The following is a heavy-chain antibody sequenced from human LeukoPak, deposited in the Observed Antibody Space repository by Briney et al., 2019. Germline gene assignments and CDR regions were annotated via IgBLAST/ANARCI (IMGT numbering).Heavy chain of an antibody. CDR2: IYYSGST. Sequence: SETLSLTCTVSGGSISSYYWSWIRQPPGKGLEWIGYIYYSGSTNYNPSLKSRVAISVDTSKNQFSLKLSSVTAADTAVYYCARENPPYGSADYWGQGTLVTVSS. V-gene: IGHV4-59*01. CDR1: GGSISSYY. D-gene: IGHD3-10*01. J-gene: IGHJ4*02. CDR3: ARENPPYGSADY.